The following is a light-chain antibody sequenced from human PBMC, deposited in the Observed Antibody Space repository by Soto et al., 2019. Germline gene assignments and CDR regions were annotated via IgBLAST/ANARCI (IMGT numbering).Light chain of an antibody. J-gene: IGLJ1*01. CDR3: CSYAGSSTSLYV. Sequence: QSALTQPASVSGSPGQSITISCTGTSSDVGSYNLVSWYQQHPGKAPKLMIYEGSKRPSGVSNRFSGSKSGNTPSLTISGLQAEDEADYYCCSYAGSSTSLYVFGTGTTVTAL. CDR1: SSDVGSYNL. CDR2: EGS. V-gene: IGLV2-23*01.